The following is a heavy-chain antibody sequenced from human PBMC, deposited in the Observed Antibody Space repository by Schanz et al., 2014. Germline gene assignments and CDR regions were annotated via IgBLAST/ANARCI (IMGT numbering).Heavy chain of an antibody. CDR3: AGTYCSSTSCYTGYYYMDV. CDR2: ISPYNGNT. D-gene: IGHD2-2*02. J-gene: IGHJ6*03. CDR1: GGTFSSYS. Sequence: QVQLVQSGAEVKKPGSSVKVSCKASGGTFSSYSISWVRQAPGQGLEWMGWISPYNGNTNYAQKLQGRVTITADTSTSTAYMELTSLRSEDTAVYYCAGTYCSSTSCYTGYYYMDVWGKGTTXTVSS. V-gene: IGHV1-69*02.